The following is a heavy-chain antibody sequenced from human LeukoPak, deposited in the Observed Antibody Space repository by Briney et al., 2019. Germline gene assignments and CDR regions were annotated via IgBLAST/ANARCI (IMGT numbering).Heavy chain of an antibody. CDR1: GFTLGSYW. J-gene: IGHJ4*02. V-gene: IGHV3-74*01. D-gene: IGHD3-9*01. Sequence: GESLRLSCAASGFTLGSYWMHWVRQAPGKGLVWVGRINRDGSSTSYADSVKGRFTISRDNAKNTLYLQMNSLRAEDTAVYYCARGAYFDWLLSYLDYWGQGTLVTVSS. CDR2: INRDGSST. CDR3: ARGAYFDWLLSYLDY.